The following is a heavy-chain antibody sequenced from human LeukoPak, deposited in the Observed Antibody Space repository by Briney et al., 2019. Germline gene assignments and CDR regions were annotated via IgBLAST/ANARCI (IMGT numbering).Heavy chain of an antibody. CDR3: ATGLPLGYCSSTSCYNAFDI. CDR2: IYDSGST. CDR1: GFSISSGGYY. Sequence: PSETLSLTCTVSGFSISSGGYYWSWIRQHPGKGLEWIGYIYDSGSTYYNPSLKSRITISVDTSKNQFSLKLSSVTAADTAVYYCATGLPLGYCSSTSCYNAFDIWGQGTMVTVSS. V-gene: IGHV4-31*03. J-gene: IGHJ3*02. D-gene: IGHD2-2*01.